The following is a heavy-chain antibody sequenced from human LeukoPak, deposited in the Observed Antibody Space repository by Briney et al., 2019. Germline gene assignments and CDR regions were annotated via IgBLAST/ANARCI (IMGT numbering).Heavy chain of an antibody. CDR2: IYTSGST. CDR3: ARDLAYYYGSGSYSGYYYYYMDV. CDR1: GGSISSGSYY. D-gene: IGHD3-10*01. Sequence: SETLSLTCTVSGGSISSGSYYWSWIRQPAGKGLEWIGRIYTSGSTNYNPSLKSRVTMSVDTSKNQFSLKLSSVTAADTAVYYCARDLAYYYGSGSYSGYYYYYMDVWGKGTTVTISS. J-gene: IGHJ6*03. V-gene: IGHV4-61*02.